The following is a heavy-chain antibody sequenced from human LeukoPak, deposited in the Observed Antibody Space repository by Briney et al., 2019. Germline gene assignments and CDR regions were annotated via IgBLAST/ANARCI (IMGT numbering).Heavy chain of an antibody. CDR2: ISAYNGNT. V-gene: IGHV1-18*01. CDR3: ARTCGGGDCFDAFDI. Sequence: AASVKVSCKASGYTFTSYGISWVRQAPGQGLEWMGWISAYNGNTNYAQKLQGRVTMTTDTSTSTAYMELRSLRSDDTAVYYCARTCGGGDCFDAFDIWGQGTMVTVSS. CDR1: GYTFTSYG. J-gene: IGHJ3*02. D-gene: IGHD2-21*02.